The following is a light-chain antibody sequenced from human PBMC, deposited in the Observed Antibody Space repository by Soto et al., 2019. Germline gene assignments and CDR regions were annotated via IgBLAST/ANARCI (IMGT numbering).Light chain of an antibody. Sequence: SYELTQAPSVSVAPGQTATITCGGDDIGTKSVHWYQQKPGQAPVLVVYDESDRPSGIPERFSGSKSGNTASLTLSRVETGDEADYYCQVWRTSRDHPVLFGGGTKLTVL. CDR3: QVWRTSRDHPVL. CDR2: DES. V-gene: IGLV3-21*02. J-gene: IGLJ2*01. CDR1: DIGTKS.